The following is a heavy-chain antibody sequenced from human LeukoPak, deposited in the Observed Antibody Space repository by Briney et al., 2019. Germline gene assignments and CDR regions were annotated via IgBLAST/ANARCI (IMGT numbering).Heavy chain of an antibody. CDR2: ISSSSSYI. D-gene: IGHD3-10*01. Sequence: TGGSLRLSCAASGFTFSTHTMNWVRQAPGKGLEWVSSISSSSSYIYYADSVKGRFTISRDNAKNSPYLQMNSLRAEDTAVYYCARDFYTVRGVENWGQGTLVTVSS. V-gene: IGHV3-21*01. J-gene: IGHJ4*02. CDR1: GFTFSTHT. CDR3: ARDFYTVRGVEN.